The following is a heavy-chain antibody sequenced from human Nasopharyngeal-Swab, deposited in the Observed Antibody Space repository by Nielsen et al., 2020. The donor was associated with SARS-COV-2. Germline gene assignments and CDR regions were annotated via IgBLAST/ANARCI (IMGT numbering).Heavy chain of an antibody. D-gene: IGHD4-17*01. CDR1: GYTFTSYY. Sequence: ASVKVSCKASGYTFTSYYMHWVRQAPGQGLEWMGIINPSGGSTSYAQKFQGRVTMTTDTSTSTAYMELRSLRSDDTAVYYCARSPTVTTPDYWGQGTLVTVSS. J-gene: IGHJ4*02. CDR3: ARSPTVTTPDY. V-gene: IGHV1-46*01. CDR2: INPSGGST.